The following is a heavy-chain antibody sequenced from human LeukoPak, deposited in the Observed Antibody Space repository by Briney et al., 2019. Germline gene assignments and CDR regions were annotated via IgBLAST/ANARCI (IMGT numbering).Heavy chain of an antibody. Sequence: VKVSCKASGYTFTGYYMHWVRQAPGQGLEWMGWINPNSGGTNYAQKFQGRVTMTRDTSISTAYMELSRLRSDDTAVYYCARDSYSSSWYDGLDYWGQGTLVTVSS. CDR2: INPNSGGT. V-gene: IGHV1-2*02. J-gene: IGHJ4*02. CDR3: ARDSYSSSWYDGLDY. CDR1: GYTFTGYY. D-gene: IGHD6-13*01.